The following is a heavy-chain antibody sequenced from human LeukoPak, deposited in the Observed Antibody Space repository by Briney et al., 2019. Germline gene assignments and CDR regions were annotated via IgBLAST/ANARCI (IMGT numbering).Heavy chain of an antibody. CDR1: GFTFSSYA. D-gene: IGHD2-15*01. CDR3: ARVLRYCSGGNCYSGGLGYMDV. Sequence: GGSLRLSCAASGFTFSSYAMNWVRQAPGKGLEWVSYISHTGSANSYADSVKGRFTISRDNGKNSLFLQMNSLRAEDTAVYYCARVLRYCSGGNCYSGGLGYMDVWGKGTTVTISS. V-gene: IGHV3-48*03. J-gene: IGHJ6*03. CDR2: ISHTGSAN.